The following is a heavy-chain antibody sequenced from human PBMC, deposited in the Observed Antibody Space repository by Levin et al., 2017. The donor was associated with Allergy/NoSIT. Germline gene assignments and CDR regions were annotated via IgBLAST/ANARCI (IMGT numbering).Heavy chain of an antibody. CDR2: ISGYNGNT. D-gene: IGHD2-2*01. J-gene: IGHJ4*02. CDR3: ARHCSSGSCDDY. Sequence: ASVKVSCKASGYVFKTYGITWVRQAPGQGLEWMGWISGYNGNTNYAQHLQDRITLTRDIATNTAYMELRSLRSDDTAVYFCARHCSSGSCDDYWGQGTLVSVSS. V-gene: IGHV1-18*01. CDR1: GYVFKTYG.